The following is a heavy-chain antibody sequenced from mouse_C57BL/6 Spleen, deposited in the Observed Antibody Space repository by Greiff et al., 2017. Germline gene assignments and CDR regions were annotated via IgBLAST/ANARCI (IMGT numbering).Heavy chain of an antibody. CDR2: ISSGGSYT. D-gene: IGHD1-1*01. V-gene: IGHV5-6*01. J-gene: IGHJ2*01. CDR3: ARHPFTTLVSDYFDY. Sequence: EVHLVESGGDLVKPGGSLKLSCAASGFTFSSYGMSWVRQTPDKRLEWVATISSGGSYTYYPDSVKGRFTISRDNAKNTLYLQMSSLKSEDTAMYYCARHPFTTLVSDYFDYWGQGTTLPVSS. CDR1: GFTFSSYG.